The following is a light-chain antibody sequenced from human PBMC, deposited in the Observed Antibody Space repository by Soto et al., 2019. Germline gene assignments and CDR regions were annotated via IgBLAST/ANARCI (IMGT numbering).Light chain of an antibody. CDR3: QQYNSFPWT. CDR1: QSISSW. CDR2: KAS. Sequence: DIQMAQSASTLSASVRDRVTITWRASQSISSWLAWYQQRPGKAPKLLIYKASSLKSGVPSRFSGSGYGTEFNLTISGLQSDDFATYYCQQYNSFPWTFGQGTKVDIK. J-gene: IGKJ1*01. V-gene: IGKV1-5*03.